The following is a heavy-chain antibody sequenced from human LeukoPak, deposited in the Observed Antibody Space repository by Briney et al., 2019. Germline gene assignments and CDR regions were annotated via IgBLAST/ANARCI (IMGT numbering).Heavy chain of an antibody. CDR3: ARRSLGYCSSTSCWDYFYYDFWSGYSGFDY. Sequence: ASVKVSCKASGYTFTSYAMNWVRQAPGQGPEWMGWINTNTGNPTYAQGFTGRFVFSLDTSVSTAYLQISSLKAEDTAVYYCARRSLGYCSSTSCWDYFYYDFWSGYSGFDYWGQGTLVTVSS. J-gene: IGHJ4*02. D-gene: IGHD2-2*01. V-gene: IGHV7-4-1*02. CDR2: INTNTGNP. CDR1: GYTFTSYA.